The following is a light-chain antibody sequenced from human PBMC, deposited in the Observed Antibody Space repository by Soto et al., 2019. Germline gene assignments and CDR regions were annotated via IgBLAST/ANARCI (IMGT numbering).Light chain of an antibody. CDR2: GNT. J-gene: IGLJ3*02. Sequence: QSVLTQPPSVSGAPGQRVTISCTGSSSNIGAGYDVHWYQQLPGTAPTLLISGNTDRPSGVPDRFSGSKSGTSASLAITGLQTEDEADYYCQSFDRSLTAWVFGGGTKVTAL. V-gene: IGLV1-40*01. CDR1: SSNIGAGYD. CDR3: QSFDRSLTAWV.